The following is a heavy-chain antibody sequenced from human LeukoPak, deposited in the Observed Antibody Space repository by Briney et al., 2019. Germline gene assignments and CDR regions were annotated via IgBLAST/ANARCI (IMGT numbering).Heavy chain of an antibody. Sequence: PSQTLSLTCAVSGGSVSSGGYSWSWIRQPPGKGLEWIGYFYHSGSTYYNPSLKSRVTISVDRSKNQFSLKLSSVTAADTSVYYCDSFPRTTGPTSDAFDIWGQGTMVTVSS. CDR1: GGSVSSGGYS. CDR3: DSFPRTTGPTSDAFDI. J-gene: IGHJ3*02. CDR2: FYHSGST. V-gene: IGHV4-30-2*01. D-gene: IGHD1-1*01.